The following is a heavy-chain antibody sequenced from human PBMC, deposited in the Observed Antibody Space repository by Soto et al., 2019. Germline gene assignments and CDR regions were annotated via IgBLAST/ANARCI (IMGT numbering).Heavy chain of an antibody. Sequence: QVQLVQSGAEEKMPGASVKVSCKASGYTFTSYSMHWVRQPPGQRLEWMGWINAGNGNRIYSEKFQGRVTNTRDIXAXXANMELSSRRSEDTALYYGGRVYSSSYPAGGGMDVWGQGTTVTVSS. CDR1: GYTFTSYS. CDR2: INAGNGNR. CDR3: GRVYSSSYPAGGGMDV. D-gene: IGHD6-13*01. V-gene: IGHV1-3*05. J-gene: IGHJ6*02.